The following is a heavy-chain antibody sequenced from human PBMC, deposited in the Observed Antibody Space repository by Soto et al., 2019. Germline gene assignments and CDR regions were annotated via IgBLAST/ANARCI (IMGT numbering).Heavy chain of an antibody. CDR3: ATFYEGDCTTTTCYGDFDY. CDR1: GGTFNRYS. D-gene: IGHD2-2*01. J-gene: IGHJ4*02. V-gene: IGHV1-69*02. CDR2: IIPMFGIT. Sequence: QVHLVQAGAEVKKPGSSVKVSCRASGGTFNRYSISWVRQAPGQGLEWMGRIIPMFGITNYAQKFQGRVMITADKSANTAYMEVSGLRSEDTAMYYCATFYEGDCTTTTCYGDFDYWGQGTLVTFSS.